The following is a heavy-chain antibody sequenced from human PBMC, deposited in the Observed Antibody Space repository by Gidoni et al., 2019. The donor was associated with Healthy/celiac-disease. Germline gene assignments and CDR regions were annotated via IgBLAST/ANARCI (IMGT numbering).Heavy chain of an antibody. J-gene: IGHJ4*02. D-gene: IGHD3-22*01. Sequence: EVQLVQSGAEVKKPGESLKISCQGSGYSFTSYWIGWVRQMPGKGLEWMGIIYPGDSDTRYSPSFQGQVTISADKSISTAYLQWSSLKASDTAMYYCARQDDSSGYYPVFDYWGQGTLVTVSS. CDR3: ARQDDSSGYYPVFDY. CDR2: IYPGDSDT. CDR1: GYSFTSYW. V-gene: IGHV5-51*01.